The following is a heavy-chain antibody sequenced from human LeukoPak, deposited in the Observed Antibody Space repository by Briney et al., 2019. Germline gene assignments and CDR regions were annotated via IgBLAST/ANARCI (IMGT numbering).Heavy chain of an antibody. Sequence: PSETLSLTCTVSGGSISSRDFYWGWIRQPPGKGLEWIGSIYYSGITYYNPSLRSRVTILVDTSKNRFSLELRSVTAADTAVYYCARSYCSSTTCYAVGAFDIWGQGTTVTVSS. CDR3: ARSYCSSTTCYAVGAFDI. J-gene: IGHJ3*02. V-gene: IGHV4-39*01. D-gene: IGHD2-2*01. CDR2: IYYSGIT. CDR1: GGSISSRDFY.